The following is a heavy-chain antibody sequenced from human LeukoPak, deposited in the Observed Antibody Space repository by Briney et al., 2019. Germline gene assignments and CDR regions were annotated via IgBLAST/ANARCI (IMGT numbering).Heavy chain of an antibody. V-gene: IGHV3-30*04. CDR3: ARDRSSGWYYFDY. J-gene: IGHJ4*02. Sequence: PGRSLRLSCAASGFTFSSYAMHWVRQAPGKGLEWVAVISYDGSNKYYADSVKSRFTISRDNSKNTLYLQMNSLRAEDTAVYYCARDRSSGWYYFDYWGQGTLVTVSS. D-gene: IGHD6-19*01. CDR2: ISYDGSNK. CDR1: GFTFSSYA.